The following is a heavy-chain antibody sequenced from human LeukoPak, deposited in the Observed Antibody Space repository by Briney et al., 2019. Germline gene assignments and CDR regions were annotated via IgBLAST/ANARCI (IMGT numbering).Heavy chain of an antibody. J-gene: IGHJ5*02. V-gene: IGHV4-34*01. CDR2: INHSGST. Sequence: SGTLSLTCAVYGGSFSGYYWSWIRQPPGKGLEWIGEINHSGSTNYNPSLKSRVTISVDTSKNQFSLKLSSVTAADTAVYYCARVGTMVRGVINRPDWFDPWGQGTLVTVSS. CDR3: ARVGTMVRGVINRPDWFDP. D-gene: IGHD3-10*01. CDR1: GGSFSGYY.